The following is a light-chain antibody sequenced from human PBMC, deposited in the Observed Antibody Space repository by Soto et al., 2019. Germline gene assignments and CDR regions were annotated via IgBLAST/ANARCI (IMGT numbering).Light chain of an antibody. CDR1: SSDVGGYNS. CDR3: SSFNSSNTYG. J-gene: IGLJ1*01. CDR2: DVT. V-gene: IGLV2-14*01. Sequence: QSVLTQPASVSGSPGQSITISCTGTSSDVGGYNSVSWYRQDPGKARKLMIYDVTNRPSGVSNRFSDSKSGNTASLTISGLQTEDEADYFWSSFNSSNTYGFGTGNKVNGL.